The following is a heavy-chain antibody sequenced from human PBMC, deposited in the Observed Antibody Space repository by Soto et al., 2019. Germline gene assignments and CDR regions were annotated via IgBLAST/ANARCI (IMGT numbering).Heavy chain of an antibody. CDR3: ATYYDILTGPMGPLDY. J-gene: IGHJ4*02. D-gene: IGHD3-9*01. Sequence: QVQLQESGPGVVKPSHTLSLTCAVSGASLARGGFYWIWIRQYPGKGLEWIGDIYYSGRTRYNPSLKSRITISVDTSKNQFSLELSSVTAADTALYYCATYYDILTGPMGPLDYWGQGILVTVSS. V-gene: IGHV4-31*11. CDR2: IYYSGRT. CDR1: GASLARGGFY.